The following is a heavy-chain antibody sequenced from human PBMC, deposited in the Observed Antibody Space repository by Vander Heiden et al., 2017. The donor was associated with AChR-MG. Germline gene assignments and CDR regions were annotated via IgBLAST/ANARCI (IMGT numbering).Heavy chain of an antibody. CDR1: GGAISSGDYY. J-gene: IGHJ5*02. CDR2: IYYSGST. Sequence: QVQLPESGPGLVKHSQTLSLSRPFPGGAISSGDYYWSWIRQPQGKGLEWIGYIYYSGSTYYNPSLKSRVTISVDTSKNQFSLKLSSVTAADTAVYYCARVIGGWFDPWGQGTLVTVSS. CDR3: ARVIGGWFDP. V-gene: IGHV4-30-4*01. D-gene: IGHD3-10*01.